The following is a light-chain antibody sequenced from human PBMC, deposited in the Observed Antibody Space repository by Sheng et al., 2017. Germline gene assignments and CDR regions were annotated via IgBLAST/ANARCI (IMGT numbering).Light chain of an antibody. Sequence: SYELTQPPSVSVSPGQTARITCSGDALPKKXTYWYQQKSGQAPVLVIYQDSKRPSGIPERFXGSTSGTMATLTISGAQVEDEADYYCFSTDSSGNHWVFGGGTKLTV. V-gene: IGLV3-10*01. CDR1: ALPKKX. J-gene: IGLJ3*02. CDR3: FSTDSSGNHWV. CDR2: QDS.